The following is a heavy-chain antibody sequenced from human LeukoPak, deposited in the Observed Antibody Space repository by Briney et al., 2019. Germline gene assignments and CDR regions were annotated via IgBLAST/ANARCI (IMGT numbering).Heavy chain of an antibody. CDR2: INSDGSST. CDR1: GFTFDDHG. D-gene: IGHD3-22*01. Sequence: GGSLRLSCAASGFTFDDHGMSWVRQVPGKGLEWVSRINSDGSSTSYADSVKGRFTISRDNAKNTLYRQMNSLRAEDTAVYYWVRLRRSSATGGYYYYYDYWGQGILVTVSS. CDR3: VRLRRSSATGGYYYYYDY. J-gene: IGHJ4*02. V-gene: IGHV3-74*01.